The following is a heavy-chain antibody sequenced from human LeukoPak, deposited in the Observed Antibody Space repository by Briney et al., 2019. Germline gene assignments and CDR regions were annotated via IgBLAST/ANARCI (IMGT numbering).Heavy chain of an antibody. CDR1: GYTFTSYG. D-gene: IGHD3-3*01. CDR2: ISAYNGNT. J-gene: IGHJ5*02. V-gene: IGHV1-18*04. CDR3: ARAGDVLRFLEWLPPNWFDP. Sequence: GASVKGSCKASGYTFTSYGLSWVRQAPGQGLEWMGWISAYNGNTNYAQKLQGRVTMTTNTSTSTAYMELRRLRSDDTAVYYCARAGDVLRFLEWLPPNWFDPWGQGTLVTVSS.